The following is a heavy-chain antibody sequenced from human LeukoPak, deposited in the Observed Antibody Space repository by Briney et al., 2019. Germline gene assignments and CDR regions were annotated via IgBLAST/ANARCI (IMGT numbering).Heavy chain of an antibody. CDR3: ARVRDSSSYFDY. J-gene: IGHJ4*02. CDR2: IYFSGST. CDR1: GGSISSYY. Sequence: KPSETLSLTCTVSGGSISSYYWNWIRQPAGKGLEWIGRIYFSGSTNYNPSLKSRVTMSVDTSKNQFSLKLSSVTAADTAVYYCARVRDSSSYFDYWGQGTLVTVSS. D-gene: IGHD6-13*01. V-gene: IGHV4-4*07.